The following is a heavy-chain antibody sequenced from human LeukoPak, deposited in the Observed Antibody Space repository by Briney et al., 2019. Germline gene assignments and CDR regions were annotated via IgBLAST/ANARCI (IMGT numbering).Heavy chain of an antibody. D-gene: IGHD3-16*01. CDR3: TRGAGWLIYY. CDR2: INTDGSST. Sequence: GGSLRLSCAASGLTLSTYYMHWVRQAPGKRLGWVSRINTDGSSTRYADSVMGRFTISRVNSKNKLYPQMNSLRAEDTAVYYCTRGAGWLIYYWGQGILVTVSS. V-gene: IGHV3-74*01. CDR1: GLTLSTYY. J-gene: IGHJ4*02.